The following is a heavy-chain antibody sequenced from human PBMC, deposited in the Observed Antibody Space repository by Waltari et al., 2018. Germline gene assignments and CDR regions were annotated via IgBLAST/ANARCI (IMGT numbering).Heavy chain of an antibody. Sequence: EGHLVESGGGLIQPGGALSLPGAASGFTVRTTSLPWVRQAPGKGPECASVIYGGGFKYDAESVKGRFTVSRDNSKNTLNLEMNSLRAEDTGVYYCARGGADVAVAGAFDSWGQGTLVTVS. D-gene: IGHD6-19*01. CDR2: IYGGGFK. J-gene: IGHJ4*02. CDR3: ARGGADVAVAGAFDS. CDR1: GFTVRTTS. V-gene: IGHV3-53*01.